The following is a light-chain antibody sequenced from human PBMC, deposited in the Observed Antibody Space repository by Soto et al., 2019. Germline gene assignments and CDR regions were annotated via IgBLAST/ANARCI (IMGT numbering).Light chain of an antibody. CDR3: PVRGNLLPT. V-gene: IGKV3-11*01. J-gene: IGKJ1*01. CDR1: QSVSSY. Sequence: EVVATQSKTTLSVSPGDRATLSCRASQSVSSYLAWYQQKPGQAPRLLIYDASNRATGIPARFSGSGSGTDFTLTICSLEAEDFTRYYCPVRGNLLPTFAQGTMVDI. CDR2: DAS.